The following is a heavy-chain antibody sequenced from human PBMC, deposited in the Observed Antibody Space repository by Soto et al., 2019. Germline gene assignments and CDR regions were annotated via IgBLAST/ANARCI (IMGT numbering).Heavy chain of an antibody. D-gene: IGHD3-16*02. CDR3: SKDLDGLQGLVDSSFCFDY. CDR1: GFTFNSYG. CDR2: ISYDGSDK. V-gene: IGHV3-30*18. J-gene: IGHJ4*02. Sequence: QVQLVESGGGVVQPGRSLRLSCAASGFTFNSYGMHWVRQAPGKGLEWVAVISYDGSDKYYADSVKGRFTISRDNSKNTLYLQMNSLRAEDMAVYYCSKDLDGLQGLVDSSFCFDYWGQGTLVTVSS.